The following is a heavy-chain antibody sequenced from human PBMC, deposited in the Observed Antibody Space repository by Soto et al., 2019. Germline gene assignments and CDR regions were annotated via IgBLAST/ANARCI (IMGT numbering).Heavy chain of an antibody. D-gene: IGHD2-2*01. J-gene: IGHJ4*02. CDR2: IYYSGST. Sequence: SETLSLTCTVSGGSISSGGYYWSWIRQRPGKGLEWIGYIYYSGSTYYNPSLKSRVTISVDTSKNQFSLKLSSVTAADTAVYYCARCKARVPAAYFDYWGQGTLVTVS. CDR3: ARCKARVPAAYFDY. CDR1: GGSISSGGYY. V-gene: IGHV4-31*03.